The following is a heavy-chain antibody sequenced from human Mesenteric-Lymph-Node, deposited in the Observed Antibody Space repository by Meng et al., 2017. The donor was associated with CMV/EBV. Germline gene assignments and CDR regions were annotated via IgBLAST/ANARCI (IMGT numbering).Heavy chain of an antibody. CDR2: ISSSGSTI. Sequence: GESLKISCAASGFTFSDYYMSWIRQAPGKGLEWVSYISSSGSTIYYADSVKGRFTISRDNAKNSLYLQMNSLRAEDTAVYYCARDYGSGSYYNDAFDIWGQGTMVTVSS. V-gene: IGHV3-11*01. D-gene: IGHD3-10*01. CDR1: GFTFSDYY. J-gene: IGHJ3*02. CDR3: ARDYGSGSYYNDAFDI.